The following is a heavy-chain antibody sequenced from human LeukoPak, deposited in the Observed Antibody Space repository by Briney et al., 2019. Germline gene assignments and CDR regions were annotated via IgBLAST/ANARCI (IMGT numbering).Heavy chain of an antibody. CDR3: ARRRSYYDSSGYLYYFDY. CDR2: IYHSGST. CDR1: GYSISSGYY. D-gene: IGHD3-22*01. V-gene: IGHV4-38-2*02. Sequence: PSGTLSLTCTVSGYSISSGYYWGWIRQPPGKGLEWIGSIYHSGSTYYNPSLKSRVTISVDTSKNQFSLKLSSVTAADTAVYYCARRRSYYDSSGYLYYFDYWGQGTLVTVSS. J-gene: IGHJ4*02.